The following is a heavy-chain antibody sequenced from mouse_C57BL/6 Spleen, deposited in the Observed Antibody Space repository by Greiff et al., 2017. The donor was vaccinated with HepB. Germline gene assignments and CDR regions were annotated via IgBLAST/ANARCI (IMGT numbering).Heavy chain of an antibody. D-gene: IGHD2-4*01. J-gene: IGHJ1*03. Sequence: EVQLQESGAELVRPGASVKLSCTASGFNIKDYYMHWVKQRPEQGLEWIGRIDPEDGDTEYAPKFQGKATMTADTSSNTAYLQLSSLTSEDTAVYYCILYDYDGRYFDVWGTGTTVTVSS. V-gene: IGHV14-1*01. CDR1: GFNIKDYY. CDR2: IDPEDGDT. CDR3: ILYDYDGRYFDV.